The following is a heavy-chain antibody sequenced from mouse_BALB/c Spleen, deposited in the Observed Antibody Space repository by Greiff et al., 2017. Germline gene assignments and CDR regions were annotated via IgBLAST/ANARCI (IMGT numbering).Heavy chain of an antibody. J-gene: IGHJ1*01. CDR2: IYPGNVNT. CDR3: AREDYGSSYGYFDV. D-gene: IGHD1-1*01. V-gene: IGHV1S56*01. Sequence: QVQLQQSGPELVKPGASVRISCKASGYTFTSYYIHWVKQRPGQGLEWIGWIYPGNVNTKYNEKFKGKATLTADKSSSTAYMQLSSLTSEDSAVYFCAREDYGSSYGYFDVWGAGTTVTVSS. CDR1: GYTFTSYY.